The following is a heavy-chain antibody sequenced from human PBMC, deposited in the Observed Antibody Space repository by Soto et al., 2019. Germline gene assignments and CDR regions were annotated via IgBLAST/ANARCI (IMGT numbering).Heavy chain of an antibody. J-gene: IGHJ6*01. CDR3: ARDLLGFGYTYADV. Sequence: QVQLVQSGAEVKKPGSSVKVSCKASGGTFSNYALISWVRQAPGQGLEWMGGIIPIDATVNYAQKFQGRITITADESTTTAYMDLGSLRSEDTAVYCCARDLLGFGYTYADVWGQGTTVTVSS. CDR2: IIPIDATV. CDR1: GGTFSNYA. D-gene: IGHD3-10*01. V-gene: IGHV1-69*12.